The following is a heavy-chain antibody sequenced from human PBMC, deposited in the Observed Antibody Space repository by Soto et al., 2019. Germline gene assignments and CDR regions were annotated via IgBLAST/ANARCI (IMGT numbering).Heavy chain of an antibody. CDR1: GGSVSSGSYY. J-gene: IGHJ4*02. V-gene: IGHV4-61*01. CDR2: IYYSGST. D-gene: IGHD6-19*01. Sequence: ASETLSLTCTVSGGSVSSGSYYWSWIRQPPGKGLEWIGYIYYSGSTNYNPSLKSRVTISVDTSKNQFSLKLSSVTAADTAVYYCARAVSGWPYYFDYWGQGTLVTVSS. CDR3: ARAVSGWPYYFDY.